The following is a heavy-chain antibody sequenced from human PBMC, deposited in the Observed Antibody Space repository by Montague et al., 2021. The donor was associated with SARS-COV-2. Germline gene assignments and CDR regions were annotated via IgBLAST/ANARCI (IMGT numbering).Heavy chain of an antibody. CDR2: IYHTGST. D-gene: IGHD3-22*01. CDR3: ARDSGYYDSSGYSYDAFDI. Sequence: TLSLTCTVSGGSTSSGGYYWSWIRQHTGKGLEWIGYIYHTGSTNSNPSIKSRVTISKETSKNHFSLNLSSVTAADSAVYYCARDSGYYDSSGYSYDAFDIWGQGTKVTVSS. V-gene: IGHV4-31*03. J-gene: IGHJ3*02. CDR1: GGSTSSGGYY.